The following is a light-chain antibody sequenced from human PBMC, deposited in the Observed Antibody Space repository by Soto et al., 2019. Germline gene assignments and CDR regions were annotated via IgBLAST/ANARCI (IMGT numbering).Light chain of an antibody. J-gene: IGLJ7*02. CDR2: YDN. V-gene: IGLV3-21*04. Sequence: SYELTQPPSVSVAPGKTARITCGGNNIGIKSVHWYQQKPGQAPVLVIYYDNDRPSGIPERFSGSNSGNTATLTISRVEAGDEADYYCRVWDSSSDHAVFGGGTQLTAL. CDR1: NIGIKS. CDR3: RVWDSSSDHAV.